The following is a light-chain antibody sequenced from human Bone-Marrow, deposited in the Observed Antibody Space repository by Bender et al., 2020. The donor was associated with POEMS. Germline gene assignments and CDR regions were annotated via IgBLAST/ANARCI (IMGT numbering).Light chain of an antibody. CDR3: SSYTTSSTLK. J-gene: IGLJ3*02. V-gene: IGLV2-14*03. CDR1: GSDIGNFAL. Sequence: SALTQPPSASGSPGQSVTISCTGTGSDIGNFALVSWYQQHPGKAPKVIIYDVSNRPSGVPNRFSGSKSGNTASLTISGLQAEDDADYYCSSYTTSSTLKFGGGTKLTVL. CDR2: DVS.